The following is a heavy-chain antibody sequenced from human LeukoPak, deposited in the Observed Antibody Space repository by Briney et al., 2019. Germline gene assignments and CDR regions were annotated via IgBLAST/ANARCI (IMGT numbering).Heavy chain of an antibody. J-gene: IGHJ5*02. V-gene: IGHV3-74*01. Sequence: GGPLRLSCAASGFTFSSYWMHWVRQAPGKGLVWVSRINSDGNSTSYADSVKGRFTISRDNAKSTLYLQMNSLRAEDTAVYYCARDGHNWNDPLSVGWFDPWGQGTLVTVSS. D-gene: IGHD1-1*01. CDR1: GFTFSSYW. CDR2: INSDGNST. CDR3: ARDGHNWNDPLSVGWFDP.